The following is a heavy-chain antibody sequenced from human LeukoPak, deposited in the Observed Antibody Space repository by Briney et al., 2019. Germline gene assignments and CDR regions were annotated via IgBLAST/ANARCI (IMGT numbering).Heavy chain of an antibody. CDR1: GGSISSSSYY. CDR3: ARARGSYYGVDYFDY. V-gene: IGHV4-39*07. CDR2: IYYSGST. Sequence: SETLSLTCTVSGGSISSSSYYWGWIRQPPGKGLEWIGSIYYSGSTYYNPSLKSRVTISVDTSKNQFSLKLSSVTAADTAVYYCARARGSYYGVDYFDYWGQGTLVTVSS. D-gene: IGHD1-26*01. J-gene: IGHJ4*02.